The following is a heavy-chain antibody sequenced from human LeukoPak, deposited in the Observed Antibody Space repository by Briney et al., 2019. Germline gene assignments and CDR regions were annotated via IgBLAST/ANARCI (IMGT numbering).Heavy chain of an antibody. CDR2: INHSGST. CDR3: ARTTKTGTIQVRNWFDP. Sequence: PSETLSLTCAVYGGSFSGYYWSWIRQPPGKGLEWIGEINHSGSTNYNPSLKSRVTISVDTSKNHFSLKLSSVTAADTAVYYCARTTKTGTIQVRNWFDPWGQGTLVTVSS. CDR1: GGSFSGYY. D-gene: IGHD1-7*01. J-gene: IGHJ5*02. V-gene: IGHV4-34*01.